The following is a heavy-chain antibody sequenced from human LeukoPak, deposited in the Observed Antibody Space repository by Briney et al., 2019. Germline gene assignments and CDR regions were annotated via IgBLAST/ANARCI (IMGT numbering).Heavy chain of an antibody. D-gene: IGHD3-10*01. CDR3: ARGATVNSFDY. Sequence: GGSLRLSCAASGFTFSSYDMHWVRQATGKGLEWVSAIGTAGDTYYPGSVKGRFTISKENAKNSLYLQMNSLRAEDTAVYYCARGATVNSFDYWGQGTLVTVSS. V-gene: IGHV3-13*01. CDR1: GFTFSSYD. CDR2: IGTAGDT. J-gene: IGHJ4*02.